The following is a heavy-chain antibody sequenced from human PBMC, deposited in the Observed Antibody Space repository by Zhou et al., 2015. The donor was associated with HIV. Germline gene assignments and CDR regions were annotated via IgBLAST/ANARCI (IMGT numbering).Heavy chain of an antibody. V-gene: IGHV1-69*17. J-gene: IGHJ3*01. CDR2: ITPMFDIH. D-gene: IGHD1-14*01. CDR3: ARSSVNHDDAFDL. CDR1: GGTFSGSD. Sequence: LVQSGTEVRKPGSSVNVSCKASGGTFSGSDLSWVRQAPGQGLEWMGGITPMFDIHKYAQKFRARLTISVDKITDTAYMELSSLTSEDTAIYFCARSSVNHDDAFDLWGQGTNLIVSS.